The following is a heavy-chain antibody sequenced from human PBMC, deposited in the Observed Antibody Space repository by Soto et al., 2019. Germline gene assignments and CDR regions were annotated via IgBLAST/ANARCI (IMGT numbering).Heavy chain of an antibody. CDR2: NIPIFGTA. V-gene: IGHV1-69*06. J-gene: IGHJ6*02. D-gene: IGHD3-10*01. CDR1: GGTFSSYA. Sequence: ASVKVSCKASGGTFSSYAISWVRQAPGQGLEWMGGNIPIFGTANYAQKFQGRVTITADKSTSTAYMELSSLRSEDTAVYYCARTYYYGSGSYYRPYYYGMDVWGQGTTVTVSS. CDR3: ARTYYYGSGSYYRPYYYGMDV.